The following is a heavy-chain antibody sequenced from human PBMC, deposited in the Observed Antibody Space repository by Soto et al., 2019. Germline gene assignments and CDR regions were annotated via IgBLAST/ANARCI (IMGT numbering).Heavy chain of an antibody. CDR3: ARQAAAPGIDLWFDP. CDR2: IFYAGIT. Sequence: SETLSLTCNVSGGSISSSRSYWAWFRQPPRKELVWIANIFYAGITYYIPSLMSRVTVSVDTSMNQFSLKLFSVTAAFMAVYYCARQAAAPGIDLWFDPWGQGTLVTVSS. CDR1: GGSISSSRSY. V-gene: IGHV4-39*01. D-gene: IGHD6-13*01. J-gene: IGHJ5*02.